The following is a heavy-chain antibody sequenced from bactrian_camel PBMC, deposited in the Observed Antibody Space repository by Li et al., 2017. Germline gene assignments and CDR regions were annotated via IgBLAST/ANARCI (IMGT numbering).Heavy chain of an antibody. CDR1: GFTFSSYS. CDR3: AAEASYSGDLFGF. Sequence: VQLVESGGGSVEAGGSLRLSCAASGFTFSSYSMSWVRQAPGKGLEWVSVTNTGGGSTYYADSMKGRFVIPRDNTKRAVYLEMNSLKSEDTAMYYCAAEASYSGDLFGFWGQGTQVTVS. CDR2: TNTGGGST. J-gene: IGHJ6*01. V-gene: IGHV3S40*01. D-gene: IGHD2*01.